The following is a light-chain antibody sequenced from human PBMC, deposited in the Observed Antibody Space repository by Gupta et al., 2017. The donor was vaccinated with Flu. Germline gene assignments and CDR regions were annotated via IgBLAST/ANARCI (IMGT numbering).Light chain of an antibody. CDR2: DVT. V-gene: IGLV2-14*03. CDR1: RSDVGGYNY. Sequence: RSDVGGYNYVSWYQLLPGRAPKLIIYDVTNRPSGISNRFSGSKSGNTASLIISGLQAEDEADYYCSSYQSSGTLFVFGTGTRVTVV. CDR3: SSYQSSGTLFV. J-gene: IGLJ1*01.